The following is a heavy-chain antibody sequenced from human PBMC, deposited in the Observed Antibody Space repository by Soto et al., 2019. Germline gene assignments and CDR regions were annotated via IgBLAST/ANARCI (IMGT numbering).Heavy chain of an antibody. CDR1: GYTFINYD. CDR2: MNPKSGKT. Sequence: GASVKVSCKTSGYTFINYDINWVRQAPGKGLEWMGLMNPKSGKTGYAQKFQGRVSMTRDTSTSTAYMELNSLRSEDTATYYCASIGSSGDNLTYWGQGTLVTVSS. D-gene: IGHD6-19*01. V-gene: IGHV1-8*01. CDR3: ASIGSSGDNLTY. J-gene: IGHJ4*02.